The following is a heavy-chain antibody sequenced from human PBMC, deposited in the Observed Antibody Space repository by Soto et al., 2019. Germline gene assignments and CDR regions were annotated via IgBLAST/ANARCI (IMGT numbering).Heavy chain of an antibody. D-gene: IGHD2-15*01. J-gene: IGHJ4*02. CDR2: SYYSGST. CDR3: ARRDSSPHSRY. CDR1: GGSISSSSYY. V-gene: IGHV4-39*01. Sequence: QLQLQESGPGLVKPSETLSLTCTVSGGSISSSSYYWGWIRQPPGKGLEWIGSSYYSGSTYYNPSLKSRVTISVDTSKNQFSLKLSSVTAADTAVYYCARRDSSPHSRYWGQGTLVTVSS.